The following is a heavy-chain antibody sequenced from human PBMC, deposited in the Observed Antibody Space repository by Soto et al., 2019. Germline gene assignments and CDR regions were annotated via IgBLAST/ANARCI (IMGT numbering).Heavy chain of an antibody. CDR2: TYYRSKWYN. D-gene: IGHD2-8*01. CDR3: ARDCTNGVCYPSYHYGMDV. J-gene: IGHJ6*02. V-gene: IGHV6-1*01. CDR1: GDSVSSNSAA. Sequence: SETLSLTCVISGDSVSSNSAAWNWSRQSPSRGLEWLGRTYYRSKWYNDYAVSVKSRITINPDTSKNQLCRQLNAVTPEDTAVYYCARDCTNGVCYPSYHYGMDVWGQGTTVTVSS.